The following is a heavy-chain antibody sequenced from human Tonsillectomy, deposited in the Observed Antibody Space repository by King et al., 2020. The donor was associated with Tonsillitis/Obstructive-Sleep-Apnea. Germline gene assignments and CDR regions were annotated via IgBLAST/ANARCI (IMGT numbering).Heavy chain of an antibody. CDR1: GGSISSYY. J-gene: IGHJ4*02. CDR2: IYYSGST. CDR3: ASVSPGATVDY. V-gene: IGHV4-59*01. Sequence: QLQESGPGLVKPSETLSLTCTVSGGSISSYYWSWIRQPPGKGLEWIGYIYYSGSTNYNPSLKSRVTISVDTSKNQFSLKLSSVTAADTAVYYCASVSPGATVDYWGQGTLVTVSS. D-gene: IGHD6-25*01.